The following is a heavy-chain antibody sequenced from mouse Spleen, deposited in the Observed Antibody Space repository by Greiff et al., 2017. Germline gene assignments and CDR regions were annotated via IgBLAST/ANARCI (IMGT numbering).Heavy chain of an antibody. Sequence: VQLKQSGPELVKPGASVKISCKASGYTFTDYYMNCVKQSHGKSLEWIGDINPNNGGTSYNQKFKGKATLTVDKSSSTAYMELRSLTSEDSAVYYCAIFWYGNYGGFAYWGQGTLVTVSA. CDR1: GYTFTDYY. J-gene: IGHJ3*01. D-gene: IGHD2-10*02. V-gene: IGHV1-26*01. CDR2: INPNNGGT. CDR3: AIFWYGNYGGFAY.